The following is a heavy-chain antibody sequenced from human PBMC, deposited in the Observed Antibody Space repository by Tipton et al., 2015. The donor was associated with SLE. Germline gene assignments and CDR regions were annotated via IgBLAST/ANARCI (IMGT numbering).Heavy chain of an antibody. CDR3: ARWYYGSGSYAFDI. V-gene: IGHV4-59*01. CDR1: GGSISSYY. J-gene: IGHJ3*02. D-gene: IGHD3-10*01. Sequence: TLSLTCTVSGGSISSYYWSWIRQPPGKGLEWIGYIYYSGSTNYNPSLKSRVTISVDTSESQFSLKLTSVTAADTAVYYCARWYYGSGSYAFDIWGQGTMVTVSS. CDR2: IYYSGST.